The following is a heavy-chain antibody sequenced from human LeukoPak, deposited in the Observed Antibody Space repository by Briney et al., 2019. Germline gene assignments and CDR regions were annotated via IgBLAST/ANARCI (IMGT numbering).Heavy chain of an antibody. CDR1: SGSISSSSYY. J-gene: IGHJ5*02. D-gene: IGHD3-22*01. Sequence: PSETLSLTCTVSSGSISSSSYYWGWIRQPPAKGLEWIGSIYYSGSTYYNPSLKSRGAISVDTSKNQFSLKLRSVNAADAAVDYCARFLRITMIVVVIQNWLDPWRQGTLVTVSS. CDR2: IYYSGST. V-gene: IGHV4-39*07. CDR3: ARFLRITMIVVVIQNWLDP.